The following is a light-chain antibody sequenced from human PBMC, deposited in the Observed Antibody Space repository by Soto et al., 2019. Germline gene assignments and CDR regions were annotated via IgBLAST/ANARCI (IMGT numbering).Light chain of an antibody. Sequence: QSALTQPASVSGSPGQSITISCTGTSSDVGGYNYVSWYQQHPGKAPKLMIFDVSNRPSGVYNRFSGSKSGNTASLTISGLQAEDDADYYCSSYTSSSTRVFGTGTKLTVL. CDR3: SSYTSSSTRV. CDR1: SSDVGGYNY. J-gene: IGLJ1*01. V-gene: IGLV2-14*01. CDR2: DVS.